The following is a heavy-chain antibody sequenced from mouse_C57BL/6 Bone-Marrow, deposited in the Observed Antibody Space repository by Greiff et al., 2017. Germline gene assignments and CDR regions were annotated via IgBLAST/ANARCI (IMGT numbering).Heavy chain of an antibody. J-gene: IGHJ3*01. CDR2: IDPETGGT. Sequence: VKLVESGAELVRPGASVTLSCKASGYTFTDYEMHWVKQTPVHGLEWIGAIDPETGGTAYNQKFKGKAILTADKSSSTAYMELRSLTSEDSAVYYCTRGGSSYRFAYWGQGTLVTVSA. V-gene: IGHV1-15*01. D-gene: IGHD1-1*01. CDR3: TRGGSSYRFAY. CDR1: GYTFTDYE.